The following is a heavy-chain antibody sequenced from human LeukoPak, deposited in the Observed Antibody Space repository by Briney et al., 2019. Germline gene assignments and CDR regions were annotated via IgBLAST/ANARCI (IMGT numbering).Heavy chain of an antibody. J-gene: IGHJ4*02. CDR2: ISKDGRNK. D-gene: IGHD3-10*01. V-gene: IGHV3-30*04. CDR1: GFTFSNYA. CDR3: ARVRSRSESQYIDFDY. Sequence: PGGSLRLSCAASGFTFSNYAFQWVRQAPGKGLEWVAVISKDGRNKNHAGSVKGRFTISRDNSKNTLYLQMDSLRVEDTAVYYCARVRSRSESQYIDFDYWGQGTLVIVSS.